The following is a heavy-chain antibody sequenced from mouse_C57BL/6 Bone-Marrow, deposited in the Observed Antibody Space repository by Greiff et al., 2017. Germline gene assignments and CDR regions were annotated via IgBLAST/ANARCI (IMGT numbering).Heavy chain of an antibody. D-gene: IGHD1-2*01. V-gene: IGHV14-4*01. CDR2: IDPENGDT. Sequence: VQLKESGAELVRPGASVKLSCTASGFNIKDDYMHWVKQRPEQGLEWIGWIDPENGDTEYASKFQGKATITADPSSNTAYLPLSSLTSEDTAVYYCTTDTTALFDYWGQGTTLTVSS. J-gene: IGHJ2*01. CDR3: TTDTTALFDY. CDR1: GFNIKDDY.